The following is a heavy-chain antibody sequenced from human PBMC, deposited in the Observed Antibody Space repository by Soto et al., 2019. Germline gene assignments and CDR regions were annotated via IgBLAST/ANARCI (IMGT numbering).Heavy chain of an antibody. J-gene: IGHJ6*01. Sequence: QAQLVQSGAEVKKPGSSVKVSCKASGGTFNRETFSWVRQAPGQGLQWMGRIIPVLDVTEYPQNFQGRVTITADTTTSPVYLALSGLGSDEPAVYYRSRGGKVGGGLDGWGKGTPVIVSS. V-gene: IGHV1-69*02. D-gene: IGHD3-10*01. CDR3: SRGGKVGGGLDG. CDR2: IIPVLDVT. CDR1: GGTFNRET.